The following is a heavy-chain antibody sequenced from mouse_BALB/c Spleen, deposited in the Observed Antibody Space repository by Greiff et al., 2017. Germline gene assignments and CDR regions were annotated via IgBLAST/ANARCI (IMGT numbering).Heavy chain of an antibody. J-gene: IGHJ4*01. CDR2: IDPANGNT. CDR1: GFNIKDTY. V-gene: IGHV14-3*02. Sequence: VQLQQSGAELVKPGASVKLSCTASGFNIKDTYMHWVKQRPEQGLEWIGRIDPANGNTKYDPKFQGKATITADTPSNTAYLQLSSLTSEDTAVYYCARYTTAFYAMDYWGQGTSVTVSS. D-gene: IGHD1-2*01. CDR3: ARYTTAFYAMDY.